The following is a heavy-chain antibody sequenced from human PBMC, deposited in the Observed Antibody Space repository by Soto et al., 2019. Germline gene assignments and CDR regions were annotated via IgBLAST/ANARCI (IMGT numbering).Heavy chain of an antibody. J-gene: IGHJ4*02. CDR3: ARSVVVPFDY. Sequence: QVQLVESGGGVVQPGTSLRLSCAASRFTFSTYGMHWVRQAPGKGLEWVAVIWYDGSNKYYADSVKGRFTISRDSSKNTLYLQMNSLRTEDTAVYYYARSVVVPFDYWGQGTLVTVSS. V-gene: IGHV3-33*01. CDR2: IWYDGSNK. D-gene: IGHD3-22*01. CDR1: RFTFSTYG.